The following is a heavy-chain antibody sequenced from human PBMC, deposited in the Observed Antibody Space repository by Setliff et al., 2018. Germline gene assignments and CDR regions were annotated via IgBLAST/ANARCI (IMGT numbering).Heavy chain of an antibody. J-gene: IGHJ6*03. CDR2: IIPIFGTA. Sequence: ASVKVSCKASGGTFSSYAISWVRQAPGQGLEWMGGIIPIFGTANYAQKFQGRVTITADESTSTAYMELSSLRSEDTAVYYCARGGYSYGYWYYYMDVWGKGTTVTVSS. D-gene: IGHD5-18*01. CDR1: GGTFSSYA. V-gene: IGHV1-69*13. CDR3: ARGGYSYGYWYYYMDV.